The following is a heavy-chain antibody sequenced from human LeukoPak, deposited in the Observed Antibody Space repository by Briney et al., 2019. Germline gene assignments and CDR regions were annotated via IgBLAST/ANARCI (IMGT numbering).Heavy chain of an antibody. CDR3: ARRRGPTDEFDY. V-gene: IGHV2-5*01. CDR1: GFSLSTSGMG. CDR2: IYWNDDK. D-gene: IGHD4-17*01. J-gene: IGHJ4*02. Sequence: SGPTLVNPTQTLTLTCTFSGFSLSTSGMGVGWIRQPPGKALEWLALIYWNDDKRYSPSLKSRLTITKDTSKNQVVLTMTNMDPVDTATYYCARRRGPTDEFDYWGQGTLVTVSS.